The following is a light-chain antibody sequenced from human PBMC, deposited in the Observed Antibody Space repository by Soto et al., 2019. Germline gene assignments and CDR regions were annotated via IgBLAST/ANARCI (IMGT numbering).Light chain of an antibody. Sequence: QSVLTQPPSASGTPGQRVTISCSGRNSNIGSNTVNWYQQLPGTAPRLLIYNNNQRPSGVPDRFSGSKSGNTASLTISGLQAEDETDYYCCSYAGSDSLVFGGGTKLTVL. CDR1: NSNIGSNT. CDR3: CSYAGSDSLV. V-gene: IGLV1-44*01. J-gene: IGLJ2*01. CDR2: NNN.